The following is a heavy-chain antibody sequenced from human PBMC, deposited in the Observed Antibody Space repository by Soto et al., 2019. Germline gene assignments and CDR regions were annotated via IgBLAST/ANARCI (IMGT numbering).Heavy chain of an antibody. CDR3: AKETGAKYSGSPIDY. Sequence: GGSLRLSCAASGFTFSSYAMSWVRQAPGKGLEWVSAISGSGSSTYYAYSVKDRFTISRDNSKNTLYLQMNSLRAEDTAVYYCAKETGAKYSGSPIDYWGQGTLVTVSS. V-gene: IGHV3-23*01. D-gene: IGHD1-26*01. J-gene: IGHJ4*02. CDR2: ISGSGSST. CDR1: GFTFSSYA.